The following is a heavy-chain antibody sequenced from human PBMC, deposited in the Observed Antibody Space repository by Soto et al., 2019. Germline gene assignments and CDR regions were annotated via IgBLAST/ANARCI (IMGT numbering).Heavy chain of an antibody. Sequence: QVQLQESGPGLVKPSQTLSLTCTVSGGSISSGGYDWSGTRQHPGKGLEWVGSISYSGSTYSNPSQKSRVTISVDTTKNQFSLKLSSVTAAGTAVYYCARGVLHWGQGTLVTVSS. CDR3: ARGVLH. J-gene: IGHJ4*02. V-gene: IGHV4-31*03. CDR2: ISYSGST. CDR1: GGSISSGGYD. D-gene: IGHD3-16*01.